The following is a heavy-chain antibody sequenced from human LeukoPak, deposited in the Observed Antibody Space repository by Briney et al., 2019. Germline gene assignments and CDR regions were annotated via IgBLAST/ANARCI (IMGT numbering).Heavy chain of an antibody. V-gene: IGHV5-51*01. CDR3: ARQTLGYYDSSGYYEPGDY. CDR1: GYSFTNYW. Sequence: GESLKISCKGSGYSFTNYWIGWVRQMPGKGLEWMGIIYPGDSDTRYSPSFQGQVTISADKSISTAYLQWSSLKASDTAMYYCARQTLGYYDSSGYYEPGDYWGQGTLVTVSS. CDR2: IYPGDSDT. D-gene: IGHD3-22*01. J-gene: IGHJ4*02.